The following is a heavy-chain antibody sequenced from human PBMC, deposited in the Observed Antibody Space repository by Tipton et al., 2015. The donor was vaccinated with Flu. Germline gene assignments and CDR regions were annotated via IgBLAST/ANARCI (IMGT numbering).Heavy chain of an antibody. Sequence: TLSLTCTVSGGSISSYYWSWIRQPPGKGLEWIGYIYYSGSTNYNPSLKSRVTISVDTSKNQFSLKLSSVTAADTAVYYCARSITIFGVVDDDAFDIWGQGTMVTVSS. CDR2: IYYSGST. CDR3: ARSITIFGVVDDDAFDI. CDR1: GGSISSYY. D-gene: IGHD3-3*01. J-gene: IGHJ3*02. V-gene: IGHV4-59*08.